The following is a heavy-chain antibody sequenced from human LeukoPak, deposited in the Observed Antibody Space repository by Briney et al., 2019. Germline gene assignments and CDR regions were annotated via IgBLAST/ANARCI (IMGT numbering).Heavy chain of an antibody. D-gene: IGHD5-24*01. J-gene: IGHJ4*02. CDR2: IGIDSGNT. Sequence: GGSLRLSCAASGFTFSDDSMNWVRQAPGKGLEWISYIGIDSGNTNYADSVKGRFTISGDKAKNSLYLQMNSLRVEDTAVYYCARDYKYAFDNWGQGTLVTVSS. V-gene: IGHV3-48*01. CDR3: ARDYKYAFDN. CDR1: GFTFSDDS.